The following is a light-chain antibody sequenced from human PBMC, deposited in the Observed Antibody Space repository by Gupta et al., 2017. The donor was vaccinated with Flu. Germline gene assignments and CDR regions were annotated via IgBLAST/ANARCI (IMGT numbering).Light chain of an antibody. J-gene: IGKJ4*02. CDR1: QSISSY. CDR2: AAS. V-gene: IGKV1-39*01. Sequence: DIQMTQSRSSLSASVGDRVTITCRASQSISSYLNWYQQKPGKAPKLLIYAASSLQSGVPSRFSGSGSGTDFTLTISRLQPEDFGTYYCQQSYRTPGTFGGGTKVEIK. CDR3: QQSYRTPGT.